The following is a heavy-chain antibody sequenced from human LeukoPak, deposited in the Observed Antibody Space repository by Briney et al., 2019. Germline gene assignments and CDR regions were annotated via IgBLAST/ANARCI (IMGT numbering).Heavy chain of an antibody. J-gene: IGHJ4*02. D-gene: IGHD5-12*01. CDR2: IYSGGST. V-gene: IGHV3-66*01. CDR3: ASTYSGYDRNRGEYYFDY. CDR1: GFTVSSNY. Sequence: PGGSLRLSCAASGFTVSSNYMSWVRQAPGKGLEWVSVIYSGGSTYYADSVKGRFTISRDNSKNTLYLQMNSLRAEDTAVYYCASTYSGYDRNRGEYYFDYWGQGTLVTVSS.